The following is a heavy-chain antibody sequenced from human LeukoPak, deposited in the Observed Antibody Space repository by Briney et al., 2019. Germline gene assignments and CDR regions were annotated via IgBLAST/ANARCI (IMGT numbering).Heavy chain of an antibody. D-gene: IGHD6-6*01. CDR3: AREAYISSSGFDY. CDR2: IIPIFGTA. J-gene: IGHJ4*02. CDR1: GGTFSSYA. V-gene: IGHV1-69*05. Sequence: SVKVSCKASGGTFSSYAISWVRQAPGQGLEWMGRIIPIFGTANYAQKFQGRVTITTDESTSTAYMELSSLRSEDTAVYYCAREAYISSSGFDYWGQGTLVTVSS.